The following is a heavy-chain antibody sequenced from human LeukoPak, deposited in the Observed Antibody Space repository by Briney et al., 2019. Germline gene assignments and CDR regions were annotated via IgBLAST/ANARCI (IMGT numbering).Heavy chain of an antibody. D-gene: IGHD3-10*01. V-gene: IGHV4-59*01. CDR2: IYYSGST. CDR1: GGSISSYY. J-gene: IGHJ4*02. CDR3: AAGLLWFGELPN. Sequence: PSETLSLTCTVSGGSISSYYWSWIRQPPGKGPEWIGYIYYSGSTNYNPSLKSRVTISVDTSKNQFSLKLSSVTAADTAVYYCAAGLLWFGELPNWGQGTLVTVSS.